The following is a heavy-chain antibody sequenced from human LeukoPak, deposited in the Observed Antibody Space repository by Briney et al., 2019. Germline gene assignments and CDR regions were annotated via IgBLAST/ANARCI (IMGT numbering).Heavy chain of an antibody. D-gene: IGHD6-6*01. CDR2: IYYSGST. CDR3: ARDLPALYSSSSGNWFDP. CDR1: GGSISSSSYY. Sequence: PSETLSLTCTVSGGSISSSSYYWGWIRQPPGKGLEWIGSIYYSGSTYYNPSLKSRVTISVDTSKNQFSLKLSSVTAADTAVYYCARDLPALYSSSSGNWFDPWGQGTLVTVSS. V-gene: IGHV4-39*07. J-gene: IGHJ5*02.